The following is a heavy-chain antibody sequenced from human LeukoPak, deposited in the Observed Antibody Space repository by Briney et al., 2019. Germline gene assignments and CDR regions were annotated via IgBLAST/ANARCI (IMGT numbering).Heavy chain of an antibody. V-gene: IGHV4-59*01. CDR1: GDSISSYY. CDR2: MSYSGST. Sequence: SETLSLTCTVSGDSISSYYWNWIRQPPGKGLEWIGYMSYSGSTNYNPSLKSRVTISLDTSKNQFSLKVTSVTAADTAIYYCARDKGGVSSSDWFDPWGQGTLVTVSS. D-gene: IGHD1-26*01. J-gene: IGHJ5*02. CDR3: ARDKGGVSSSDWFDP.